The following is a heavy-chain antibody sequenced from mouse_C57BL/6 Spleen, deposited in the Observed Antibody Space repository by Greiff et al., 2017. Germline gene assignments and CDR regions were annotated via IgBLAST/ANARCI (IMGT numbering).Heavy chain of an antibody. D-gene: IGHD2-4*01. Sequence: VQLQQPGAELVKPGASVKMSCKASGYTFTSYWITWVKQRPGKGLEWIGDIYPGSGSTNYNEKFKSKATLTVDKSSSTAYMQLSSLTSEDSAVYYCAREDDYDDGLWFAYWGQGTLVTVSA. V-gene: IGHV1-55*01. CDR3: AREDDYDDGLWFAY. CDR2: IYPGSGST. J-gene: IGHJ3*01. CDR1: GYTFTSYW.